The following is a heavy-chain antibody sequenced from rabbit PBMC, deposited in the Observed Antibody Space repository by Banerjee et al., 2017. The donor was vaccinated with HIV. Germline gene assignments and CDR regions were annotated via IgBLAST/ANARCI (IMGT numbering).Heavy chain of an antibody. Sequence: QEQLVESGGGLVQPGGSLKLSCKASGFSFSSGYWICWVRQAPGKGLEWIACIHAGSGSTYYASWAKGRFTISSDNAQNTVDLQMNSLTAADTATYFCARDLAGVIGWNFNLWGQGTLVTVS. CDR2: IHAGSGST. CDR1: GFSFSSGYW. D-gene: IGHD4-1*01. V-gene: IGHV1S45*01. J-gene: IGHJ4*01. CDR3: ARDLAGVIGWNFNL.